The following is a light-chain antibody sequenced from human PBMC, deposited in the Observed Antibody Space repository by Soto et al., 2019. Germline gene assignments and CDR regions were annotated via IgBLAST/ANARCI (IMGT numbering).Light chain of an antibody. CDR1: QSVSSN. V-gene: IGKV3-15*01. CDR2: GAS. CDR3: QQYKSWPTIT. Sequence: ELEITQAPATLSVSPGERATLSCRASQSVSSNIAWYQQKPGQAPRLLLYGASTRATGIPARFSGIGSGTEFTHPISSMQSEDFAAYDGQQYKSWPTITFGQGTRLEIK. J-gene: IGKJ5*01.